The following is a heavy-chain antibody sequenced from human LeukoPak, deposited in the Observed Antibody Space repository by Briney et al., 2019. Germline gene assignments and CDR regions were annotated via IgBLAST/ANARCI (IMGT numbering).Heavy chain of an antibody. Sequence: ASVKVSCKASGYTFTGYYIHWVRQAPGQGLEWMGWINPNSGGTSYAQKFQGRVTMTRDTSISTVYMELNRLRSDDTAVFYCARGSGGPPQVLDYWGQGTLVTVSS. J-gene: IGHJ4*02. CDR3: ARGSGGPPQVLDY. CDR2: INPNSGGT. D-gene: IGHD3-3*01. CDR1: GYTFTGYY. V-gene: IGHV1-2*02.